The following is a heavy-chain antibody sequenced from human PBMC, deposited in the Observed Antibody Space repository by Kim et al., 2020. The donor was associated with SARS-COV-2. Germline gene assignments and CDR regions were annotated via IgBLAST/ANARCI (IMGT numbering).Heavy chain of an antibody. J-gene: IGHJ4*02. V-gene: IGHV3-9*01. CDR2: ISWNSGSI. D-gene: IGHD1-26*01. CDR1: GFTFDDYA. Sequence: GGSLRLSCAASGFTFDDYAMHWVRQAPGKGLEWVSGISWNSGSIGYADSVKGRFTISRDNAKNSLYLQMNSLRAEDTALYYCAKDILEGVGASRFDYWGQGTLVTVAS. CDR3: AKDILEGVGASRFDY.